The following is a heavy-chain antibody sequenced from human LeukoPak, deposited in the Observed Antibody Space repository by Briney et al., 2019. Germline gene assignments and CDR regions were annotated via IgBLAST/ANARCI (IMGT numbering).Heavy chain of an antibody. V-gene: IGHV4-4*02. CDR1: GGSISNTNW. CDR2: VSLQGST. CDR3: AREGGPYRPLDY. J-gene: IGHJ4*02. Sequence: SETLSLTCGVSGGSISNTNWWTWVRQPPGKGLEWIGEVSLQGSTNYNPSLKSRVAISADKSENHISLKLTSVTAADTAVYYCAREGGPYRPLDYSGQGTLVTVAS.